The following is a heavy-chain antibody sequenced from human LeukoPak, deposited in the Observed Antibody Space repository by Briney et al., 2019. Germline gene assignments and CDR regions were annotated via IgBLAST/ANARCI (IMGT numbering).Heavy chain of an antibody. D-gene: IGHD3-9*01. Sequence: SETLSLTCTVSGGSISGGGYYWNWIRQHPGKGLEWIGYIYHSGNTYCNPSLESRVTISVDTSKNQFSLRLTSVTAADTAVYYCARVLRYFDYPGLGEDWFDPWGQGTLVTVSS. V-gene: IGHV4-31*03. CDR1: GGSISGGGYY. J-gene: IGHJ5*02. CDR3: ARVLRYFDYPGLGEDWFDP. CDR2: IYHSGNT.